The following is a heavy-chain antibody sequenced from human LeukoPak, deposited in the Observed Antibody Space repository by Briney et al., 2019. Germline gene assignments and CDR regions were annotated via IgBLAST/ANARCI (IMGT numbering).Heavy chain of an antibody. CDR2: IRTDGLET. Sequence: PGGSLRLSCAASGFTFNDYWMHWVRQAPGKGLVWVSRIRTDGLETSYADSVKDRFTVSRDNAKNTLYLQMNSLRAEDTAVYYCARVGDYYGSGSFFRFWFDPWGQGTLVTVSS. CDR3: ARVGDYYGSGSFFRFWFDP. D-gene: IGHD3-10*01. CDR1: GFTFNDYW. J-gene: IGHJ5*02. V-gene: IGHV3-74*01.